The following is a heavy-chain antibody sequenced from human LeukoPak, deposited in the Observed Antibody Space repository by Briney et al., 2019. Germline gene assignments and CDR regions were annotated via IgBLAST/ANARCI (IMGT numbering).Heavy chain of an antibody. CDR3: ARGRLVVVPAATDFLGRGPLGY. CDR1: GFTFTSYA. CDR2: INAGNGNT. V-gene: IGHV1-3*01. Sequence: GGSLRLSCAASGFTFTSYAMHWVRQAPGQRLEWMGWINAGNGNTKYSQKFQGRVTITRDTSASTAYMELSSLRSEDTAVYYCARGRLVVVPAATDFLGRGPLGYWGQGTLVTVSS. J-gene: IGHJ4*02. D-gene: IGHD2-2*01.